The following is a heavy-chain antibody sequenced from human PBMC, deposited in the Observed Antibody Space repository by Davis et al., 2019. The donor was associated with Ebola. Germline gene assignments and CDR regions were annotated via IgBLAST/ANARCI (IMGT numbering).Heavy chain of an antibody. CDR3: ARWGIVPTDYYYGMDV. V-gene: IGHV1-69*13. CDR1: GGTFSSYA. D-gene: IGHD2-15*01. J-gene: IGHJ6*02. Sequence: SVKVSCKASGGTFSSYAISWVRQAPGQGFEWMGGIIPIFGTANYAQKFQGRVTITADESTSTAYMELSSLRSEDTAVYYCARWGIVPTDYYYGMDVWGQGTTVTVSS. CDR2: IIPIFGTA.